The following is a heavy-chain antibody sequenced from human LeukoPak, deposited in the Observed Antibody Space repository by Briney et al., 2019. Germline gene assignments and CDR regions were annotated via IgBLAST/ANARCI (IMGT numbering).Heavy chain of an antibody. CDR1: RFTFSSYA. CDR2: ISGSGGST. V-gene: IGHV3-23*01. Sequence: GGSLRLSCAASRFTFSSYAMSWVRQAPGKGLEWVSAISGSGGSTYYADSVKGRFTISRDNSKNTLYLQMNSLRAEDTAVYYCAKWGAAYDFWSGYLPNWFDPWGQGTLVTVSS. J-gene: IGHJ5*02. CDR3: AKWGAAYDFWSGYLPNWFDP. D-gene: IGHD3-3*01.